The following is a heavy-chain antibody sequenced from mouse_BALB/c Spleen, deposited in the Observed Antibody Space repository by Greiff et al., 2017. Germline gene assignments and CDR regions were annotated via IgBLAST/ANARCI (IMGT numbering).Heavy chain of an antibody. CDR1: GDSITSGY. D-gene: IGHD3-1*01. J-gene: IGHJ3*01. CDR3: AGELGLRKGIAY. Sequence: EVKLQESGPSLVKPSQTLSLTCSVTGDSITSGYWNWIRQFPGNNLEYMGYISDSGSTYYNPSLKIRISITLDTSKNHDYLQFNSVTTEDTATYYCAGELGLRKGIAYWGQGTLVTVSA. CDR2: ISDSGST. V-gene: IGHV3-8*02.